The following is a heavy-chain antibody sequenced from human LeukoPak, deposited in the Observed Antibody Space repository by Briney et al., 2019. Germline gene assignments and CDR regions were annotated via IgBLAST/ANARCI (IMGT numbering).Heavy chain of an antibody. CDR2: FDPEDGET. CDR1: GYTLTELS. CDR3: ATDSITGTTLLDY. D-gene: IGHD1-20*01. Sequence: ASVKVSCKVSGYTLTELSMHWVRQAPGKGLEWMGGFDPEDGETIYAQKFQGKVTMTEDTSTDTAYMELSSLRSEDTAVYYCATDSITGTTLLDYWGQGTLVTVSS. V-gene: IGHV1-24*01. J-gene: IGHJ4*02.